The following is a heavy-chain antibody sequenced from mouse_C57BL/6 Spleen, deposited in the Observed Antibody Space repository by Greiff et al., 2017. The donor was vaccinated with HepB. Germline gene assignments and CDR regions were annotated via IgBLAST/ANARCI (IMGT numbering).Heavy chain of an antibody. V-gene: IGHV3-8*01. D-gene: IGHD2-4*01. J-gene: IGHJ1*03. CDR2: ISYSGST. CDR3: ARFDYDVGGYFDV. CDR1: GYSITSDY. Sequence: EVKLVESGPGLAKPSQTLSLTCSVTGYSITSDYWNWIRKFPGNKLEYMGYISYSGSTYYNPSLKSRISITRDTSKNQYYLQLNSVTTEDTATYYCARFDYDVGGYFDVWGTGTTVTVSS.